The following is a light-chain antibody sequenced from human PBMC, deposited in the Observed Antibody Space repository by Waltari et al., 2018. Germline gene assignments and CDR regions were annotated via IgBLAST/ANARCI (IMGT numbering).Light chain of an antibody. CDR2: QDT. CDR3: QAWDIKNVI. V-gene: IGLV3-1*01. J-gene: IGLJ2*01. CDR1: KLENKL. Sequence: SYELTQAHSVSVSRGQTATITCSGDKLENKLTSWYPQNPAQSPVFVLYQDTKRPSGISERFSGSNSGDTATLTITGTHTTDEADYYCQAWDIKNVIFGGGTKLTVL.